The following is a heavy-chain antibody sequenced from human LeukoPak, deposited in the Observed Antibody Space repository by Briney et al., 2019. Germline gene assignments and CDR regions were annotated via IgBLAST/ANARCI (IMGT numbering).Heavy chain of an antibody. CDR1: GFTFSHYA. CDR2: IYSGSST. D-gene: IGHD6-13*01. J-gene: IGHJ4*02. Sequence: PGGSLRLSCAASGFTFSHYAMSWVRQAPGKGLERVSVIYSGSSTFYEDSVQGRFTILRNNSKNTLYLQMNSLRAEDTAVYYCARDGAVYSNLELYWGQGSLVTVSS. V-gene: IGHV3-53*01. CDR3: ARDGAVYSNLELY.